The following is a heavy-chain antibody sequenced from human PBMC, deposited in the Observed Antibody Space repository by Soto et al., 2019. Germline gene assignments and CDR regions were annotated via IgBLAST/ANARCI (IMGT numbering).Heavy chain of an antibody. Sequence: QITLKESGPTLVKPTQTLTLTCTFSGFSLSTSGVGVGWIRQPPGKALEWLALIYWDDDKRYSPSLKSTLTITKDTSKNQVVLTMANMDPVDTAIYYCAHRRFPRGLDYWGQGTLVTVSS. CDR3: AHRRFPRGLDY. D-gene: IGHD3-10*01. CDR2: IYWDDDK. CDR1: GFSLSTSGVG. J-gene: IGHJ4*02. V-gene: IGHV2-5*02.